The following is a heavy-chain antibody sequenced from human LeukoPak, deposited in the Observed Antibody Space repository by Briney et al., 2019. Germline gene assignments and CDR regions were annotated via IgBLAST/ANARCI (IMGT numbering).Heavy chain of an antibody. J-gene: IGHJ4*02. CDR2: INSDGSST. CDR1: GFTFSSYW. CDR3: ARGSDYGDYDY. D-gene: IGHD4-17*01. Sequence: GGSLRLSCAASGFTFSSYWMHWVRQAPGKGLVWVSRINSDGSSTSYADSVKGRFTISRDNAKNSLYLQMNSLRAEDTAVYYCARGSDYGDYDYWGQGTLVTVSS. V-gene: IGHV3-74*01.